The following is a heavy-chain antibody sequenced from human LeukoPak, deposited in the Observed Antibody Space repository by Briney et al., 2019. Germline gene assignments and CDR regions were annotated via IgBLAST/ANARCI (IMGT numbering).Heavy chain of an antibody. Sequence: GSSVKVSCKASGGTFSSYAISWVRQAPGQGLEWMEGIIPIFGTANYAQKFQGRVTITTDESTSTAYMELSSLRSEDTAVYYCAREYYYGSGSYYNKYYFDYWGQGTLVTVSS. CDR3: AREYYYGSGSYYNKYYFDY. D-gene: IGHD3-10*01. J-gene: IGHJ4*02. CDR1: GGTFSSYA. V-gene: IGHV1-69*05. CDR2: IIPIFGTA.